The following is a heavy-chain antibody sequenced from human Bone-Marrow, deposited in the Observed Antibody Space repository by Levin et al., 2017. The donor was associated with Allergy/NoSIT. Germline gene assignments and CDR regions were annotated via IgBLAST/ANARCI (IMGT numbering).Heavy chain of an antibody. D-gene: IGHD4-17*01. Sequence: ASVKVSCKASGFAFTDYYMHWVRQAPGQGLEWLGWINPNNGATKYALKFQDRVTMTRDTSISTAYMEFRRLRSDDTAVFYFARDPAVTRDGYFDLWGRGTLVRVSS. CDR1: GFAFTDYY. CDR2: INPNNGAT. CDR3: ARDPAVTRDGYFDL. V-gene: IGHV1-2*02. J-gene: IGHJ2*01.